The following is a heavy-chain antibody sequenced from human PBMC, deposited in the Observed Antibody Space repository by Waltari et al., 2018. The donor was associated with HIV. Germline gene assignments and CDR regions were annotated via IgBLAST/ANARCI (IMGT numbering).Heavy chain of an antibody. CDR2: IKQDGSEK. D-gene: IGHD2-2*01. CDR1: GFTFSSYW. Sequence: EVQLVESGGGLVQPGGSLRLSCAASGFTFSSYWMSWVRQAPGKGLEWVANIKQDGSEKYYVDSVKGRFTISRDNAKNSLYLQRNSLRAEDTAVYYCARDYSSTSCYYFDYWGQGTLVTVSS. V-gene: IGHV3-7*01. CDR3: ARDYSSTSCYYFDY. J-gene: IGHJ4*02.